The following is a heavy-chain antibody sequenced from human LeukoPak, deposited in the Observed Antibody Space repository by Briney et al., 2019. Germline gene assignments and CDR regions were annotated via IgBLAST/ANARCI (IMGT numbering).Heavy chain of an antibody. CDR3: ASGSSRWYYFDY. V-gene: IGHV3-21*04. CDR2: ISSSSSYI. CDR1: GFTFSSYS. Sequence: GGSLRLSCAASGFTFSSYSMNWVRQAPGKGLEWVSSISSSSSYIYYADSVKGRFTISRDNSKNTLYLQMNSLRAEDTAVYYCASGSSRWYYFDYWGQGTLVTVSS. J-gene: IGHJ4*02. D-gene: IGHD6-13*01.